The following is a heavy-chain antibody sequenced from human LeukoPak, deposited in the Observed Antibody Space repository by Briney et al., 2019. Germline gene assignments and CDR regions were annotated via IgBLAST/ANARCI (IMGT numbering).Heavy chain of an antibody. V-gene: IGHV3-11*04. Sequence: YISSSGSTIYYADSVKGRFTISRDNAKNSLYLQMDSLRAEDTAVYYCARVTVISRWFDPWGQGTLVTVSS. J-gene: IGHJ5*02. D-gene: IGHD2/OR15-2a*01. CDR3: ARVTVISRWFDP. CDR2: ISSSGSTI.